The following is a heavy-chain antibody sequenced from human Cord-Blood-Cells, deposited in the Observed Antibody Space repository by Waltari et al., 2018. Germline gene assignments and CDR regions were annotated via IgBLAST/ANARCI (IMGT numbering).Heavy chain of an antibody. V-gene: IGHV1-8*01. CDR1: GYTFTSYD. CDR3: AIDGSYYDAFDI. CDR2: MNPNSGNT. Sequence: QVQLVKSGAEVKKPGDSVKFSCKASGYTFTSYDLTWVRQATGQRLEWMGWMNPNSGNTGYAQKFQGRVTMTRNTSISTAYMELSSLRSEDTAVYYCAIDGSYYDAFDIWGQGTMVTVSS. J-gene: IGHJ3*02. D-gene: IGHD1-26*01.